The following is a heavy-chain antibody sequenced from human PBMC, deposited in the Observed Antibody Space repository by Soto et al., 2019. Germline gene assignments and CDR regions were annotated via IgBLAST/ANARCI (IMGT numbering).Heavy chain of an antibody. CDR1: GFTFRNSG. D-gene: IGHD4-4*01. J-gene: IGHJ6*02. CDR3: ARDMDSNYDGMDV. Sequence: QVNLVQSGGGLVQPGRSLRLSCEASGFTFRNSGMEWIRQAPGKGLEWVARIWYDGSSQYYADSVKGRFTISRDNSKNTLYMEMNCVRVEDTAVYYCARDMDSNYDGMDVWGQGTTVIVSS. V-gene: IGHV3-33*01. CDR2: IWYDGSSQ.